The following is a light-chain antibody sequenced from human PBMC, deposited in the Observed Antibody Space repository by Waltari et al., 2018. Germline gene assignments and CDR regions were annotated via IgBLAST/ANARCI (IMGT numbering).Light chain of an antibody. Sequence: SSDLTQSPSVSVSPGQTARITCSGDALPDQYAFWYQQKPGQAPVLAIYKDIERPSGIPERFSGSSSGTTVTLTISGVQAEDEADYYCQSADSSGSLFGGGTKLTVL. CDR1: ALPDQY. V-gene: IGLV3-25*03. J-gene: IGLJ2*01. CDR3: QSADSSGSL. CDR2: KDI.